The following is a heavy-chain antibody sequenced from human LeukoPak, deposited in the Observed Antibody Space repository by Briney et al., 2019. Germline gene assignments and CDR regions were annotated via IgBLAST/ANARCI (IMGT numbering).Heavy chain of an antibody. CDR1: GGSFSGYY. Sequence: PSETLSLTCAVYGGSFSGYYWSWIRQPPGKGLEWIGEINHSGSTNYNPSLKSRVTISVDTSKNQFSLKLSSVTAADTAVYYCARRGIYYGSGSYYGYWGQGTLVTVSS. D-gene: IGHD3-10*01. CDR2: INHSGST. CDR3: ARRGIYYGSGSYYGY. J-gene: IGHJ4*02. V-gene: IGHV4-34*01.